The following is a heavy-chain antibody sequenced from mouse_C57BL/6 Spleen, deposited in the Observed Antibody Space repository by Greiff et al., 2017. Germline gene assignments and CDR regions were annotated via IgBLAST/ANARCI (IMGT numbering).Heavy chain of an antibody. D-gene: IGHD1-1*01. J-gene: IGHJ1*03. CDR1: GFTFSDYG. CDR2: ISSGSSNI. V-gene: IGHV5-17*01. Sequence: EVQLVESGGGLVKPGGSLKLSCAASGFTFSDYGMHWVRQAPEKGLEWVAYISSGSSNINYADTVKGRFTIARDYAKNTLFLQMTSLRSEDTAMYYCARYYSGSDWYFDVWGTGTTVTVSS. CDR3: ARYYSGSDWYFDV.